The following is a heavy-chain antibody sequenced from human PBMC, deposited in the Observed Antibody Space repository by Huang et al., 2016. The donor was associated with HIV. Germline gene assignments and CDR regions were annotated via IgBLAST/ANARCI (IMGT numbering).Heavy chain of an antibody. CDR3: VRVRRVMDTYCVADCSTLEAFDI. CDR2: INTDTGKP. D-gene: IGHD2-21*02. CDR1: GYTFTNYG. V-gene: IGHV7-4-1*02. J-gene: IGHJ3*02. Sequence: GSELKKPGASVKVSCKASGYTFTNYGVHWVLQAPGQGLEWMGLINTDTGKPRYAQGLTGRFVFSLDTSVNTAYLQISSLKAADSAIYYCVRVRRVMDTYCVADCSTLEAFDIWGQGTVVTVSA.